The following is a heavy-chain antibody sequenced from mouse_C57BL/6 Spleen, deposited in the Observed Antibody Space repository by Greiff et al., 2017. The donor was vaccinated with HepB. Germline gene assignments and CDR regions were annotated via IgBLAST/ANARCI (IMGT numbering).Heavy chain of an antibody. CDR2: IWSGGST. V-gene: IGHV2-2*01. Sequence: VKLVESGPGLVQPSQSLSITCTVSGFSLTSYGVHWVRQSPGKGLEWLGVIWSGGSTDYNAAFISRLSISKDNSKSQVFFKMNSLQADDTAIYYCARNRLDDYENYAMDYWGQGTSVTVSS. CDR1: GFSLTSYG. J-gene: IGHJ4*01. D-gene: IGHD2-4*01. CDR3: ARNRLDDYENYAMDY.